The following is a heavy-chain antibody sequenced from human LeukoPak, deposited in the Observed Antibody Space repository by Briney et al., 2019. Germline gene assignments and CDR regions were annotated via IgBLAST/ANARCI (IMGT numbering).Heavy chain of an antibody. CDR3: ARDSSHGPYRITIFGGRGWFDP. J-gene: IGHJ5*02. D-gene: IGHD3-3*01. V-gene: IGHV4-34*01. Sequence: SETLSLTCTFSGGSISAYYWSWIRQPPGKGLEWIGEINHSGSTNYNPSLKSRVTISVDTSKNQFSLKLSSVTAADTAVYYCARDSSHGPYRITIFGGRGWFDPWGQGTLVTVPS. CDR1: GGSISAYY. CDR2: INHSGST.